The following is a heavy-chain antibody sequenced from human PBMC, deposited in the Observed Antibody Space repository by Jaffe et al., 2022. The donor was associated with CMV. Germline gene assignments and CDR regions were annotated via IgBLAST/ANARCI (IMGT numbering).Heavy chain of an antibody. V-gene: IGHV4-59*08. CDR1: GGSISSYY. D-gene: IGHD4-17*01. CDR3: ATSPSHDYGDYSEYFQH. Sequence: QVQLQESGPGLVKPSETLSLTCTVSGGSISSYYWSWIRQPPGKGLEWIGYIYYSGSTNYNPSLKSRVTISVDTSKNQFSLKLSSVTAADTAVYYCATSPSHDYGDYSEYFQHWGQGTLVTVSS. J-gene: IGHJ1*01. CDR2: IYYSGST.